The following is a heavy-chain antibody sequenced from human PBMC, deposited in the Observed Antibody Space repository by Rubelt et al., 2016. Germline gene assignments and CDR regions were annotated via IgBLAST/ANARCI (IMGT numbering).Heavy chain of an antibody. CDR3: ARRRIMGSVWTFDY. V-gene: IGHV4-59*12. D-gene: IGHD6-19*01. Sequence: QVQLQESGPGLVKPSETLSLTCTVSGGSISSYYWSWIRQPPGKGLEWIGYIYYSGSTNYNPSLKSRVTISVDTSKNQFSRKLSSVTAADTAVYYCARRRIMGSVWTFDYWGQGTLVTVSS. CDR2: IYYSGST. CDR1: GGSISSYY. J-gene: IGHJ4*02.